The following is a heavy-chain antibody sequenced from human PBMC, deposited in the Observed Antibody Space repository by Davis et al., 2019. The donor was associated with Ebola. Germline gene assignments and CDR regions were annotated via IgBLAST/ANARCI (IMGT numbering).Heavy chain of an antibody. J-gene: IGHJ3*02. V-gene: IGHV4-61*08. CDR3: ARLPAAVYAFDI. CDR1: GGSISSGGYY. Sequence: SETLSLTCTVSGGSISSGGYYWSWIRQPPGKGLEWIGYIYYSGSTNYNPSLKSRVTISVDTSKNQFSLKLSSVTAADTAVYYCARLPAAVYAFDIWGQGTMVTVSS. CDR2: IYYSGST. D-gene: IGHD2-2*01.